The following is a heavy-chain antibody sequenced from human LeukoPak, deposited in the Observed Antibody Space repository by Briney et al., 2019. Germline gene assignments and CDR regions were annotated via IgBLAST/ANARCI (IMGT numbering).Heavy chain of an antibody. CDR3: ARGRLEQQLIYWFDP. CDR1: GYTFTNYG. Sequence: ASVKVSCKASGYTFTNYGINWVRQAPGQGLEWMGWISGYNGNTNYAQKLQGRVTMTTDTSTSTAYMELRSLRSDDTAVYYCARGRLEQQLIYWFDPWGQGTLVTVSS. J-gene: IGHJ5*02. CDR2: ISGYNGNT. V-gene: IGHV1-18*01. D-gene: IGHD6-13*01.